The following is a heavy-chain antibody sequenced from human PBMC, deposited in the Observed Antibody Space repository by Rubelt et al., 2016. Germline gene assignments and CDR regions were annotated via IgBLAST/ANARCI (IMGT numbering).Heavy chain of an antibody. V-gene: IGHV3-64*01. D-gene: IGHD6-19*01. CDR1: GFDFGEHE. CDR3: ARPMAVAEDYDAMDL. CDR2: ISRNGVYT. Sequence: EVQLVESGGGLVQPGGSLRLSCSASGFDFGEHEMDWVRQAPGKGLEYVSAISRNGVYTYYANSMKGRFTISRDNSKNTVELQMGSLRAEDMAVYYCARPMAVAEDYDAMDLWGQGTTVTVSS. J-gene: IGHJ6*02.